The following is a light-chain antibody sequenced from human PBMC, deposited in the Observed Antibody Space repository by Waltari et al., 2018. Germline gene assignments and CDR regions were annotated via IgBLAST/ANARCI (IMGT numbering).Light chain of an antibody. CDR3: QQGNSFPLS. J-gene: IGKJ4*01. Sequence: TCRAGQDISRWLAWYQQKPGKAPKFLIYAASNLQSGVPSRFSGSGSGTHFTLTISSLQPQDFATYYCQQGNSFPLSFGGGTKVEIK. V-gene: IGKV1-12*01. CDR1: QDISRW. CDR2: AAS.